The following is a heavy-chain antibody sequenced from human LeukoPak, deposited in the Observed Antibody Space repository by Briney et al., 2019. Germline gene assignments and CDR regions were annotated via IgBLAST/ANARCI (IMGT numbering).Heavy chain of an antibody. CDR2: IYTSGST. D-gene: IGHD3-10*01. J-gene: IGHJ4*02. Sequence: SETLSLTCTVSGGSINSGSYYWSWIRQPAGKGLEWIGRIYTSGSTSYNPSLKSRVTISVDTSKNQFSLKLSSVTAADTAVYYCARRALWFGELLMDYWGQGTLVTVSS. V-gene: IGHV4-61*02. CDR1: GGSINSGSYY. CDR3: ARRALWFGELLMDY.